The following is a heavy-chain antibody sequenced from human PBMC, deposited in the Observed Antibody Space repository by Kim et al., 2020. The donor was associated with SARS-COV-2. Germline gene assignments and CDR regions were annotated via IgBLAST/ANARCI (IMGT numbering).Heavy chain of an antibody. J-gene: IGHJ5*02. D-gene: IGHD3-16*01. CDR3: ARLRADTDYDYVWGSFVNWFDP. CDR1: GGSISSSSYY. V-gene: IGHV4-39*01. Sequence: SETLSLTCTVSGGSISSSSYYWGWIRQPPGKGLEWIGSIYYSGSTYYNPSLKSRVTISVDTSKNQFSLKLSSVTAADTAVYYCARLRADTDYDYVWGSFVNWFDPWGQGTLVTVSS. CDR2: IYYSGST.